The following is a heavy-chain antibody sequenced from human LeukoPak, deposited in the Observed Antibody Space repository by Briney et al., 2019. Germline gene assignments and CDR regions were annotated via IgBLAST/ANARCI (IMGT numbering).Heavy chain of an antibody. CDR2: ISNSGGST. J-gene: IGHJ4*02. Sequence: GGSLRLSCAASGFTFSSYAMSWVRQAPGKGLEWVSAISNSGGSTYYADYVKGRFTISRDNSKNTLYLQMNSLRAEDTAVYYCAKHYYDGSGYLVDYWGQGTLVTVSS. CDR3: AKHYYDGSGYLVDY. V-gene: IGHV3-23*01. D-gene: IGHD3-22*01. CDR1: GFTFSSYA.